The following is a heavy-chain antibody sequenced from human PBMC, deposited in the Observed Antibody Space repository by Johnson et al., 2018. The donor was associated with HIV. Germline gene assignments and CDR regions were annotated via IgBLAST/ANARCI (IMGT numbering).Heavy chain of an antibody. CDR1: GFSFEDHD. CDR2: IFSDGNT. CDR3: ASKTPVVEDAFDI. V-gene: IGHV3-66*02. Sequence: VQLVESGGGVVRPGGSLRLSCAASGFSFEDHDMSWVRQVPGKGLEWVSVIFSDGNTYNADSVKGRFTISRDNAKNSLYLQMNSLRAEDTAVYYCASKTPVVEDAFDIWGQGTMVTVSS. D-gene: IGHD2-2*01. J-gene: IGHJ3*02.